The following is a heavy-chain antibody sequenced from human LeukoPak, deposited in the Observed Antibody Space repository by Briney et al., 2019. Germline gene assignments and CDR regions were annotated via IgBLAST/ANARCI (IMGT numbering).Heavy chain of an antibody. D-gene: IGHD3-3*01. Sequence: ASVKVSCKPSGYTFTSYGISWVRQAPGQGREWMGWISAYNGNTNYAQKLQGRVTMTTDTSTSTAYMELRSLRSDDTAVYYWARDHLEGLPHFDYWGQGTLVTVSS. CDR1: GYTFTSYG. CDR3: ARDHLEGLPHFDY. J-gene: IGHJ4*02. V-gene: IGHV1-18*04. CDR2: ISAYNGNT.